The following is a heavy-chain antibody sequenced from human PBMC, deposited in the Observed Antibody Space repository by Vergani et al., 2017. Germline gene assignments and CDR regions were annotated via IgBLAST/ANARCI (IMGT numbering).Heavy chain of an antibody. CDR1: GGSLSGYY. J-gene: IGHJ6*03. D-gene: IGHD1-1*01. CDR2: INHSGST. Sequence: QVQLQQWGAGLLKPSETLSLTCAVYGGSLSGYYWSWIRQPPGKGLEWIGGINHSGSTNYNPSLKSRVIISVDTSKNQFSLKLNSVTAADTAVYYCARGLGKWKGYDYYYYMDVGSKGTTVTVP. V-gene: IGHV4-34*01. CDR3: ARGLGKWKGYDYYYYMDV.